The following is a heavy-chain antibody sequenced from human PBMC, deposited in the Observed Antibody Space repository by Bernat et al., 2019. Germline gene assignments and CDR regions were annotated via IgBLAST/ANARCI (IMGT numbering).Heavy chain of an antibody. J-gene: IGHJ6*03. CDR2: ISSSSSCT. Sequence: QVQLVESGGGLVKPGGSLRLSCAASGFTFSDYYMSWIRQAPGKGLDWVSYISSSSSCTNYADSVKGRFTISRDNAKNSLYLQMNSLRAEDTAVYYCARGTSTSAPYMDVWGKGTTVTVSS. CDR3: ARGTSTSAPYMDV. CDR1: GFTFSDYY. V-gene: IGHV3-11*05.